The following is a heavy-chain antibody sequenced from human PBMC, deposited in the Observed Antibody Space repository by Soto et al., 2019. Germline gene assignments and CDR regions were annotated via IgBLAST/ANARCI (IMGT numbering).Heavy chain of an antibody. CDR1: GFTFSDYA. V-gene: IGHV3-23*01. CDR2: ITGSGRST. CDR3: AKGSGMEPNYYYYYGMDV. Sequence: GGSLRLSCAASGFTFSDYAVNWVRQAPGKGLEWVSIITGSGRSTFYADSVKGRFTISRDNSRNTLYLQMDSLRAEDTAVYYCAKGSGMEPNYYYYYGMDVWGQGTTVTVSS. J-gene: IGHJ6*02. D-gene: IGHD3-3*01.